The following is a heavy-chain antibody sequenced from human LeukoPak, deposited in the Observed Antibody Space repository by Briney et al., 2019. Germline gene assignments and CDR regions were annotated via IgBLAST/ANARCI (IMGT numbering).Heavy chain of an antibody. CDR1: GFTFGNAW. CDR3: TTDWRGVVVPADFQFDP. D-gene: IGHD2-2*01. CDR2: IKSKTDGGTT. J-gene: IGHJ5*02. Sequence: GGSLRLSCAASGFTFGNAWMGWVRQAPGKGLEWVGRIKSKTDGGTTDYAAPVKGRFTISRDDSKNTLYLQMNSLKTEDTAVYYCTTDWRGVVVPADFQFDPWGQGTLVTVSS. V-gene: IGHV3-15*01.